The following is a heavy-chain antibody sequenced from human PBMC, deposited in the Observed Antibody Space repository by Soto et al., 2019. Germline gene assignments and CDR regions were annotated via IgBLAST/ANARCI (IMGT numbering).Heavy chain of an antibody. CDR2: IFQSGST. J-gene: IGHJ5*02. CDR1: GGTMRSPDW. V-gene: IGHV4-4*02. CDR3: ARGRGRYSSGWSWFDP. D-gene: IGHD6-19*01. Sequence: SETLSRTCGVSGGTMRSPDWWTSVRQPPGKGLEWIGEIFQSGSTNYTPSLESRVTISVDKSKNQFSLTLTSVTAADTAVYFCARGRGRYSSGWSWFDPWGQGILVTVSS.